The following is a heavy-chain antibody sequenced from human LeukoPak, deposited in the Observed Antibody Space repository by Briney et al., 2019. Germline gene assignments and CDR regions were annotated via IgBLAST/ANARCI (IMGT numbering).Heavy chain of an antibody. CDR1: RFTFSSSG. CDR3: AADFDY. V-gene: IGHV3-30*03. J-gene: IGHJ4*02. Sequence: GGALRLSCAAPRFTFSSSGMRWVRQGPGKGSEWVEVISYDGSNKYYADSVKGRFTISRDNSKNTLYLQTTSLRAEDAAVYYCAADFDYWGQGTLVTVSS. CDR2: ISYDGSNK.